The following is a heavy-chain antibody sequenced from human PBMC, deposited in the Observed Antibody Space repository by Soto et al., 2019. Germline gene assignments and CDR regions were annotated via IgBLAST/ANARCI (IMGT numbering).Heavy chain of an antibody. V-gene: IGHV1-69*05. J-gene: IGHJ6*02. CDR2: IIPIFGTA. CDR1: GGTFSSYA. Sequence: ASVKVSCKASGGTFSSYAISWVRQAPGQGLEWMGGIIPIFGTANYAQKFQERVTITRDMSTSTAYMELSSLRSEDTAVYYCAADPPGPFYGMDVWGQGTTVTVSS. CDR3: AADPPGPFYGMDV.